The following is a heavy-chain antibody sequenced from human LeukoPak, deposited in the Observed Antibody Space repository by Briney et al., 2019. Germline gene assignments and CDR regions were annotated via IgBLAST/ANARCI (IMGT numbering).Heavy chain of an antibody. D-gene: IGHD2-2*01. CDR2: INPNSGGT. J-gene: IGHJ5*02. CDR3: ARGDIVVVPAATPPFDP. Sequence: EASVKVSCKASGYTFTGYYMHWVRQAPGQGLEWMGWINPNSGGTNYAQKFQGRVTMTRDTSISTAYMELSRLRSDDTAVYYCARGDIVVVPAATPPFDPWGQGTLVTVSS. CDR1: GYTFTGYY. V-gene: IGHV1-2*02.